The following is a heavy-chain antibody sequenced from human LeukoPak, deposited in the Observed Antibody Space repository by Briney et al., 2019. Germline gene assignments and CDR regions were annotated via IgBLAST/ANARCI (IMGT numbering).Heavy chain of an antibody. V-gene: IGHV4-39*07. CDR2: IYYSGST. CDR1: GGSISSSSYY. Sequence: SQTLSLTCTVSGGSISSSSYYWGWIRQPPGKGLEWIGSIYYSGSTYYNPSLKSRVTISVDTSKNQFSLKLSSVTAADTAVYYCASGYCSGGSCYSGSGWFDPWGQGTLVTVSS. CDR3: ASGYCSGGSCYSGSGWFDP. D-gene: IGHD2-15*01. J-gene: IGHJ5*02.